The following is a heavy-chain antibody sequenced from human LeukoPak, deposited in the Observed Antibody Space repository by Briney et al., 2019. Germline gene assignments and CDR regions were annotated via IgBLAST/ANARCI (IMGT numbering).Heavy chain of an antibody. Sequence: SETLSLTCTVSGGSISSYYWSWIRQPPGKGLEWIGYIYYSGSTNYSPSLKSRVTISVDTSKNQFSLKLSSVTAADTAVYYCARDRYGGNVDYWGQGTLVTVSS. V-gene: IGHV4-59*01. CDR1: GGSISSYY. CDR3: ARDRYGGNVDY. D-gene: IGHD4-23*01. CDR2: IYYSGST. J-gene: IGHJ4*02.